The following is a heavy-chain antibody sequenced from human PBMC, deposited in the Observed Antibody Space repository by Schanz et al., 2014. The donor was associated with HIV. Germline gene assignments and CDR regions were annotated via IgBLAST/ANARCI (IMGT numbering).Heavy chain of an antibody. Sequence: QVQLVQSGAEVKKPGASVKVSCKASGYTFIGYYMPWVRQAPGQGLEWMGWTNPDNAGTNYAQKFQGRVTMTRDTSISTAFMELSRLRSDDTAVYYCARGESSAWPPPRDYWGQGTLVTVSS. D-gene: IGHD6-25*01. V-gene: IGHV1-2*02. CDR1: GYTFIGYY. J-gene: IGHJ4*02. CDR3: ARGESSAWPPPRDY. CDR2: TNPDNAGT.